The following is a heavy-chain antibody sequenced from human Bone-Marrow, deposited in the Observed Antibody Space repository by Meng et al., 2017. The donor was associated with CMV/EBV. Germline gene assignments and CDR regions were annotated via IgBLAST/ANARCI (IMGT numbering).Heavy chain of an antibody. CDR2: ILYDGSNK. J-gene: IGHJ4*02. D-gene: IGHD3-22*01. CDR1: GFTFSSYG. Sequence: GESLKISCAASGFTFSSYGMHWVRQAPGKGLEWVAFILYDGSNKYYADSVKGRFTISRDNSKNTLYLQMNSLRAEDTAVYYCTVRFDYWGQGILVTVSS. V-gene: IGHV3-30*02. CDR3: TVRFDY.